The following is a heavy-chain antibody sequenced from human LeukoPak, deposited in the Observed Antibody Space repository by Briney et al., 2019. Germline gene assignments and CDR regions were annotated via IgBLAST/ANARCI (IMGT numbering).Heavy chain of an antibody. Sequence: GGSLRLSCAASGFTFSDYYMSWIRQAPGKGLEWVSYISSSSSTIYYADSVKGRFTISRDNAKNSLYLQMNSLRAEDTAVYYCARVSVVTAIRDYNWFDPWGQGTLVTVSS. D-gene: IGHD2-21*02. CDR1: GFTFSDYY. V-gene: IGHV3-11*01. J-gene: IGHJ5*02. CDR3: ARVSVVTAIRDYNWFDP. CDR2: ISSSSSTI.